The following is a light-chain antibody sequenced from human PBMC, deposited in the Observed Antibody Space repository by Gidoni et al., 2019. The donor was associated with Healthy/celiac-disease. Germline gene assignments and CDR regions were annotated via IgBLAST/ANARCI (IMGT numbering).Light chain of an antibody. J-gene: IGKJ3*01. Sequence: DIQMTQSPSSLSASVGDRVTITCRASQSISSYLNWYQQKPGKAPKLLIYAASRFSGSGSGTDFTLTISSLQPEDFATYYCQQSYSTPFTFGPGTKVDIK. CDR1: QSISSY. V-gene: IGKV1-39*01. CDR2: AA. CDR3: QQSYSTPFT.